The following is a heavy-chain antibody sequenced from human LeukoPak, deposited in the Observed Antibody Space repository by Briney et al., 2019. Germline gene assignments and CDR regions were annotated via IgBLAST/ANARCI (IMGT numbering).Heavy chain of an antibody. CDR3: VRVSTRAYYYDSSGLGYFDY. J-gene: IGHJ4*02. Sequence: ASVKVSCKASGYTFTDYYIHWVRQAPGQGLEWMGWINPNSGGTNYAQKFQGTVTMTRDTSFSTAYMELSRLTSDDTAVYYCVRVSTRAYYYDSSGLGYFDYWGQGTLVTVSS. CDR2: INPNSGGT. V-gene: IGHV1-2*02. CDR1: GYTFTDYY. D-gene: IGHD3-22*01.